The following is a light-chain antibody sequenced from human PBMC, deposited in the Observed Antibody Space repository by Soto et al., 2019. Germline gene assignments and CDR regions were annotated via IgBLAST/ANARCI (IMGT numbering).Light chain of an antibody. CDR3: QQYYGSPLT. V-gene: IGKV4-1*01. CDR1: QSVLDSVSNKNQ. J-gene: IGKJ4*01. Sequence: DIVMTQSPDSLAVSLGERATINCKSSQSVLDSVSNKNQLAWYQQKPGQPPKLLIYWASTRESGVPDRFSGSGSGTDFTLTISSLLAEDVAVYNCQQYYGSPLTFGGGTKVEIK. CDR2: WAS.